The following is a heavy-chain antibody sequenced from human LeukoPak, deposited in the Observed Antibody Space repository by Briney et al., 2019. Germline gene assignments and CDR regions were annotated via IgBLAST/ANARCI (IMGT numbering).Heavy chain of an antibody. Sequence: SETLSLTCAVYGGSFSGYYWSWIRQPPGKGLEWIGEINHSGSTNYNPSLKSRVTISVDTSKNQFSLKLSSVTAADTAVYYCARGWVRYYDSSGYNYWGQGTLVTVSS. V-gene: IGHV4-34*01. CDR2: INHSGST. D-gene: IGHD3-22*01. J-gene: IGHJ4*02. CDR1: GGSFSGYY. CDR3: ARGWVRYYDSSGYNY.